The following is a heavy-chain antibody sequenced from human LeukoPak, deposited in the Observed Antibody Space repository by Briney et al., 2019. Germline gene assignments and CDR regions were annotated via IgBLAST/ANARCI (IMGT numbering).Heavy chain of an antibody. Sequence: ASVKVSCKASGYTFTSYDINWVRQATGQGLEWMGWMNPNSGNTGYAQKFQGRVTMTRNTSISTAYMELSSLRSEDTAVYYCARTPQTKWFGVSLYGMDVWGQGTTVTVSS. CDR1: GYTFTSYD. CDR2: MNPNSGNT. J-gene: IGHJ6*02. V-gene: IGHV1-8*01. CDR3: ARTPQTKWFGVSLYGMDV. D-gene: IGHD3-10*01.